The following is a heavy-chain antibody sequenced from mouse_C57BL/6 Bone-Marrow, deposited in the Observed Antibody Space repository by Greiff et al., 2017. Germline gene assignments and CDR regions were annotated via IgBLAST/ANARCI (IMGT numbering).Heavy chain of an antibody. CDR3: ARQPGSFDY. CDR2: ISSGGSYT. Sequence: EVKLVESGGDLVKPGGSLKLSCAASGFTFSSYGMSWVRRTPDKRLEWVATISSGGSYTYYPDSVKGRFTISRDNAKNTLYLQMSSLKSEDTAMYYCARQPGSFDYWGQGTTLTVSS. V-gene: IGHV5-6*01. CDR1: GFTFSSYG. J-gene: IGHJ2*01. D-gene: IGHD2-2*01.